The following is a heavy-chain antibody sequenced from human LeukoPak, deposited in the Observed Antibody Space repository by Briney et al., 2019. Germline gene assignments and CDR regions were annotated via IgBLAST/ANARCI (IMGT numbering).Heavy chain of an antibody. CDR1: GFTFSSYA. Sequence: AGGSLRLSCAASGFTFSSYAMHWVRQAPGKGLERVAVISYDGSNKYYADSVKGRFTISRDNSKNTLYLQMNSLRAEDTAVYYCARAEYCSGGSCSTPFDYWGQGTLVTVSS. D-gene: IGHD2-15*01. V-gene: IGHV3-30*04. CDR3: ARAEYCSGGSCSTPFDY. CDR2: ISYDGSNK. J-gene: IGHJ4*02.